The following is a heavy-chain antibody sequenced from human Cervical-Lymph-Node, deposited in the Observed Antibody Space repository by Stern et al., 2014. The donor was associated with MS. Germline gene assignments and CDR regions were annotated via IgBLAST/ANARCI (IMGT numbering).Heavy chain of an antibody. J-gene: IGHJ2*01. Sequence: VQLVGSGGGVVQPGGSLRLSCAASGFTFSSYGMHWVRQAPGKGLEWAAAISYDGNSKYYADSWKGRFTISRDNSKNTLYLQINSLRAEDTTVYYCATGGGYTYGSGYFDLWGRGTLVSVSS. CDR1: GFTFSSYG. CDR2: ISYDGNSK. V-gene: IGHV3-30*03. CDR3: ATGGGYTYGSGYFDL. D-gene: IGHD5-18*01.